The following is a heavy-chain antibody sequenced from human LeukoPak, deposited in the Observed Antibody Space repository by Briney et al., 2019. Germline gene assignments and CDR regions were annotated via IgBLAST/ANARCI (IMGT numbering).Heavy chain of an antibody. CDR1: GDSVSSNSAA. V-gene: IGHV6-1*01. D-gene: IGHD3-10*01. J-gene: IGHJ6*02. Sequence: SSQTLSLTCAISGDSVSSNSAAWNWIRQSPSRGLEWLGRAYYRSKWYNDYAVSVKSRITINPDTSKNQFSLQLNSVTPEDTAVYYCARGRVPGYYYYYGMDVWGQGTTVTVSS. CDR3: ARGRVPGYYYYYGMDV. CDR2: AYYRSKWYN.